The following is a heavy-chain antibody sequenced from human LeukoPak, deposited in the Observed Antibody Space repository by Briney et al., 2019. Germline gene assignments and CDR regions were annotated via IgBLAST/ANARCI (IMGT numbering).Heavy chain of an antibody. J-gene: IGHJ6*03. Sequence: ASVKVSCKASGYTFTSYDIIWVRQATGQGLEWMGWMNPNSGNTGYAQKFQGRVTMTRNTSISTAYMELSSLRSEDTAVYYCARGKNRVIFGVVNYYYYMDVWGKGTTVTVSS. V-gene: IGHV1-8*01. D-gene: IGHD3-3*01. CDR3: ARGKNRVIFGVVNYYYYMDV. CDR2: MNPNSGNT. CDR1: GYTFTSYD.